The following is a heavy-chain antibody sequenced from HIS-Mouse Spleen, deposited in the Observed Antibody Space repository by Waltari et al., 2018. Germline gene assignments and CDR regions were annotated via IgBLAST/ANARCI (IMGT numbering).Heavy chain of an antibody. V-gene: IGHV4-39*07. D-gene: IGHD6-13*01. CDR1: GGPISISRYY. CDR3: AREIPYSSSWYDWYFDL. Sequence: QLQLQESGPGLVKPSETLSLPSTSSGGPISISRYYWGWIRQPPGKGLEWIGSIYYSGSTYYNPSLKSRVTISVDTSKNQFSLKLSSVTAADTAVYYCAREIPYSSSWYDWYFDLWGRGTLVTVSS. J-gene: IGHJ2*01. CDR2: IYYSGST.